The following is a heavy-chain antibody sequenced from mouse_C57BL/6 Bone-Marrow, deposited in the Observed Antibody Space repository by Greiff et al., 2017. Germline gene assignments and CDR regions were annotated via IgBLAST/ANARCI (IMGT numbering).Heavy chain of an antibody. J-gene: IGHJ3*01. CDR2: IHPNSGST. CDR3: ARGGGYDVWFAY. D-gene: IGHD2-2*01. Sequence: QVQLKQPGAELVKPGASVKLSCKASGYTFTSYWMHWVKQRPGQGLEWIGMIHPNSGSTNYTEKFKSKATLTVDKSSSTAYMQRSSLTSEDSAVYYCARGGGYDVWFAYWGQGTLVTVSA. CDR1: GYTFTSYW. V-gene: IGHV1-64*01.